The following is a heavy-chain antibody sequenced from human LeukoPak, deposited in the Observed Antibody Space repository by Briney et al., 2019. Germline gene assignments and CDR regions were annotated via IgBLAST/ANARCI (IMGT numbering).Heavy chain of an antibody. V-gene: IGHV4-59*01. CDR2: IQYSGTI. Sequence: SETLSLTCTVSGGSISSYYWSWIRQPLGKGLEWIGYIQYSGTINYNPSLKSRVTISVDTSKNQFSLRLSSVTAADTAVYYCARGVTTGLDWFDPWGQGTLVIVSS. CDR1: GGSISSYY. CDR3: ARGVTTGLDWFDP. J-gene: IGHJ5*02. D-gene: IGHD2-21*02.